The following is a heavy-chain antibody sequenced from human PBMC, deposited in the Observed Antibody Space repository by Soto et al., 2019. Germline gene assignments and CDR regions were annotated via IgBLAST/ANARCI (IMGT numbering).Heavy chain of an antibody. CDR3: AFDF. Sequence: VSIRLSCAASGFTLSSCNMHWVRQAPGKGLEWVSVISGSGGSTYYADSVKGRFTISRDNSKNTLYLQMNSLRVEDTAVYYCAFDFWGQGTLVTVSS. CDR2: ISGSGGST. CDR1: GFTLSSCN. V-gene: IGHV3-23*01. J-gene: IGHJ4*02.